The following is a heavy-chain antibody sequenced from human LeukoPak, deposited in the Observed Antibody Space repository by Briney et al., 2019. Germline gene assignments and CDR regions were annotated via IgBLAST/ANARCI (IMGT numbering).Heavy chain of an antibody. CDR1: GFSFSSHA. J-gene: IGHJ4*02. Sequence: GGSLRLSCAASGFSFSSHAMNWVRQAPGKGLEWVAVISYDGTNKYYAASVKGRFTIPRDNSKNTLNLQMTSLRADDTALYFCARDLAGYCGSASCYGYYFDYWGQGTLVTVSS. CDR2: ISYDGTNK. V-gene: IGHV3-30-3*01. CDR3: ARDLAGYCGSASCYGYYFDY. D-gene: IGHD2-2*01.